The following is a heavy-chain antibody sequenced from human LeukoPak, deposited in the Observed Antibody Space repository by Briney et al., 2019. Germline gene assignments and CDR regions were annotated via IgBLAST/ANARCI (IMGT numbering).Heavy chain of an antibody. Sequence: GGSLRLSCAASGFTFSSYAMHWVRQAPGKGLEWVAVISYDGSNKYYADSVKGRFTISRDNSKNTLYLQMNSLRAEDTAVYYCARKGQSGTAKDAFDIWGQGTMVTVSS. D-gene: IGHD6-25*01. CDR3: ARKGQSGTAKDAFDI. CDR1: GFTFSSYA. V-gene: IGHV3-30*04. CDR2: ISYDGSNK. J-gene: IGHJ3*02.